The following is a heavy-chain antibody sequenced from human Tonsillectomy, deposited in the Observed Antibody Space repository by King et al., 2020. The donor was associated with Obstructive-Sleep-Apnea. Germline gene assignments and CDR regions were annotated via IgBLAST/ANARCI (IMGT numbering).Heavy chain of an antibody. D-gene: IGHD5-18*01. CDR2: ISYDGINI. CDR3: AKEKEPRGYSFGSDY. J-gene: IGHJ4*02. V-gene: IGHV3-30*18. Sequence: VQLVESGGGVVQPGRSLRLSCAASGFTFSSYGMHWVRQAPGKGLEWVAVISYDGINIYYADSVKGRFTISRDNSRNTLSLQMTSLRAGDTAVYYCAKEKEPRGYSFGSDYWGQGTLVTVSS. CDR1: GFTFSSYG.